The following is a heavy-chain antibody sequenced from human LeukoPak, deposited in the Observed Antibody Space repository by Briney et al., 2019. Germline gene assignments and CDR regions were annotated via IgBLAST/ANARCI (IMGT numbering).Heavy chain of an antibody. CDR2: IYNTLDT. D-gene: IGHD3-22*01. V-gene: IGHV4-59*01. Sequence: PSGTLSLTCTVSGDSIIGYYWSWIRQPPGKRLEWIGYIYNTLDTTYNPSLESRVTISLDMSNKQFSLRLSSVTAADTAVYYCARRRYYDSTGYNPTYYFDYWGQGIPVTVSS. CDR3: ARRRYYDSTGYNPTYYFDY. J-gene: IGHJ4*02. CDR1: GDSIIGYY.